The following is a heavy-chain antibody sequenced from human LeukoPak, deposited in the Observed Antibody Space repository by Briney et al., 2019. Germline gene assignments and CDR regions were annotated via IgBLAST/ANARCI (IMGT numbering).Heavy chain of an antibody. CDR1: GGSISSSSYY. Sequence: PSETLSLTCTVSGGSISSSSYYWGWIRQPPGQGLEWIGNIYYSGSTYYNPSLKSRVTISVDTSKNQFSLKLSSVAAADTAVYYCARVQQWLVFRRNWYFDLWGRGTLVTVSS. V-gene: IGHV4-39*07. CDR3: ARVQQWLVFRRNWYFDL. D-gene: IGHD6-19*01. J-gene: IGHJ2*01. CDR2: IYYSGST.